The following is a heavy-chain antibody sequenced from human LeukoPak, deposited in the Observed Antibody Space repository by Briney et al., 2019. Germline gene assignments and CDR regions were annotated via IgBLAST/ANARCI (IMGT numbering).Heavy chain of an antibody. Sequence: ASVKVSCKASGGTFSSYAISWVRQAPGQGLEWMGGIIPIFGTANYAQKFQGRVTITADESTSTAYMELSSLRSEDTAVYYCARAKTYCSGGSCYSAYFQHWGQGTLVTVSS. CDR1: GGTFSSYA. CDR3: ARAKTYCSGGSCYSAYFQH. CDR2: IIPIFGTA. D-gene: IGHD2-15*01. J-gene: IGHJ1*01. V-gene: IGHV1-69*13.